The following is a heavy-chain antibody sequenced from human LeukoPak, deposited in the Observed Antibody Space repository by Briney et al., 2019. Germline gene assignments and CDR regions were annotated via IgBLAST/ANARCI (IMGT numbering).Heavy chain of an antibody. V-gene: IGHV1-69*04. J-gene: IGHJ5*02. Sequence: GASVKVSCKASRGTFSSYAISWVRQAPGQGLEWMGRIIPILGIANYAQKFQGRVTITADKSTSTAYMELSSLRSEDTAVYYCARAYLLIPPQLYSNWFDPWGQGTLVTVSS. CDR2: IIPILGIA. D-gene: IGHD2-8*01. CDR3: ARAYLLIPPQLYSNWFDP. CDR1: RGTFSSYA.